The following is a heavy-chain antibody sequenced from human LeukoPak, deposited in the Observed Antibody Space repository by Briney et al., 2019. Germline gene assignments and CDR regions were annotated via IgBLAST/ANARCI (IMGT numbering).Heavy chain of an antibody. CDR1: GGSISSYY. J-gene: IGHJ6*03. CDR2: IYTSGST. V-gene: IGHV4-4*07. CDR3: ARGAYYYGSGSYMYYYYYMDV. D-gene: IGHD3-10*01. Sequence: SETLSLTCTVSGGSISSYYWSWIRQPAGKGLEWIGRIYTSGSTNYNPSLKSRVTISVDTSKNQFSLKLSSVTAADTAVYYCARGAYYYGSGSYMYYYYYMDVWGKGTAVTISS.